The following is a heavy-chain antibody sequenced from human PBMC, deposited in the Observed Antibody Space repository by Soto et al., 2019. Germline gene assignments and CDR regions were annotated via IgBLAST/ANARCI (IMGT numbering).Heavy chain of an antibody. D-gene: IGHD2-15*01. CDR1: GDSIRSSYF. Sequence: SETLSLTCSVSGDSIRSSYFWGWVRQSAGKGLEWIGSMFHCGPTYTNPPLTSRVTISGDTSNNQFSLKLSSVTAADTTVYYCARHNAPIVLLVGATKHWFDPWGQGTLVTVSS. J-gene: IGHJ5*02. CDR3: ARHNAPIVLLVGATKHWFDP. V-gene: IGHV4-39*01. CDR2: MFHCGPT.